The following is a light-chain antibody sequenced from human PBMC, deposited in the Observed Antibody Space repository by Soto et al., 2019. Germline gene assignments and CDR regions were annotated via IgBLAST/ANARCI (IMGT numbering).Light chain of an antibody. CDR2: GAF. CDR1: QSVSSD. J-gene: IGKJ4*01. V-gene: IGKV3-15*01. Sequence: EIVMTQSLATLSMFPGERATLSCRASQSVSSDLGWYQQKPGQAPRLLIHGAFIRAAGVPARFSGSGSGTEFTLTISSLQSEDSAVYYCQQYNDWPLTFGGGTKVEIQ. CDR3: QQYNDWPLT.